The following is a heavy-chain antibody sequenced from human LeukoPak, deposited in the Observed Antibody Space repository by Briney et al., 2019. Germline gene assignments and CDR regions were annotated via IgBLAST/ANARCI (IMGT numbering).Heavy chain of an antibody. D-gene: IGHD6-19*01. V-gene: IGHV3-33*01. Sequence: PGRSLRLSCAASGFTFSSYGMQWVRQAPGKGLEWVAVIWYDGSNKYYADSVKGRFTISRDNSKNTLYLQMNSLRAEDTAVYYCARDSVQYSSGWSFDYWGQGTLVTVSS. CDR1: GFTFSSYG. J-gene: IGHJ4*02. CDR3: ARDSVQYSSGWSFDY. CDR2: IWYDGSNK.